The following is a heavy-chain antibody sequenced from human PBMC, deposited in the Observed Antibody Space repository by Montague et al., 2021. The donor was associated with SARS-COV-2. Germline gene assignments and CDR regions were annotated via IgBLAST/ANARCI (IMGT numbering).Heavy chain of an antibody. Sequence: SETLSLTCSVSGGSINSDSYYWGWIRQPPGKTLEWVGSVHYSRNIYYNPSLKSRVAISVDPSKNQFSLNVSSVTAADTAVFYCVRGRSGYFNPLDYWGQGTLVTVSS. CDR1: GGSINSDSYY. V-gene: IGHV4-39*01. CDR2: VHYSRNI. CDR3: VRGRSGYFNPLDY. D-gene: IGHD3-3*01. J-gene: IGHJ4*02.